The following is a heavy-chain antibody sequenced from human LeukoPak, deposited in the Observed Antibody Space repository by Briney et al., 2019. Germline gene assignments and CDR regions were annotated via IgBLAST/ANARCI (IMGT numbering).Heavy chain of an antibody. Sequence: ASVKVSCKASGYTFTSYDINWVRQATGQGLEWMGWMNPNSGNTGYAQKFQGRVTMTRNTSISTAYMVLSSLRSEDTAVYYCARSRRGSGSRDYYYYYMDVWGKGTTVTVSS. J-gene: IGHJ6*03. V-gene: IGHV1-8*01. CDR3: ARSRRGSGSRDYYYYYMDV. D-gene: IGHD3-10*01. CDR1: GYTFTSYD. CDR2: MNPNSGNT.